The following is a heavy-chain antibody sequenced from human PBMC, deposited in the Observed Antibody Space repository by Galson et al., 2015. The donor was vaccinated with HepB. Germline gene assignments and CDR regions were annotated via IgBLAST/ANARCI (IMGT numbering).Heavy chain of an antibody. CDR3: AKDVLDPGIAVAGTFGGDY. D-gene: IGHD6-19*01. J-gene: IGHJ4*02. Sequence: SLRLSCAASGFTFSSYAMSWVRQAPGKGLEWVSAISGSGGSTYYADSVKGRFTISRDNSKNTLYLQMNSLRAEDTAVYYCAKDVLDPGIAVAGTFGGDYWGQGTLVTVSS. CDR1: GFTFSSYA. CDR2: ISGSGGST. V-gene: IGHV3-23*01.